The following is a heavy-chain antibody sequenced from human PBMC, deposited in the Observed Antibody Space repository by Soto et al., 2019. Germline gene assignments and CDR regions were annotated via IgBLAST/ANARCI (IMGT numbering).Heavy chain of an antibody. Sequence: QAHLVESGGGVVQSGRSLRLSCAASGFTFTSYGMHWVRQAPGTRLEWVAVISYDGGLQHYADPVKGRFTISRDNSKNMVLLQMNSLRAEDTAVYYCVSDRGYGHASVPYSWGQGTLVSVSS. CDR3: VSDRGYGHASVPYS. V-gene: IGHV3-30*03. J-gene: IGHJ4*02. CDR2: ISYDGGLQ. D-gene: IGHD5-18*01. CDR1: GFTFTSYG.